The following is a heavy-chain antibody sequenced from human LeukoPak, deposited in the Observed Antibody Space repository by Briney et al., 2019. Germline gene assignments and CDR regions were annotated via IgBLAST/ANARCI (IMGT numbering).Heavy chain of an antibody. CDR3: ASFVGVTSTSGAFDI. V-gene: IGHV4-61*02. CDR1: GGSITSGPDY. D-gene: IGHD2-21*02. CDR2: IYTSGGT. Sequence: PSQTLSLTCTVSGGSITSGPDYWSWIRQPAGKGPQWIGRIYTSGGTNYNSSLKSRVTISVDTSNNQFSLKLRSVTAADTAVYYCASFVGVTSTSGAFDIWGQGTMVTVSS. J-gene: IGHJ3*02.